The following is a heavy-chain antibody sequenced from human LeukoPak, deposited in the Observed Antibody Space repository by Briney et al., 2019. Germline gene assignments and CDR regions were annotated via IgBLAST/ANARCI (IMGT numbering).Heavy chain of an antibody. Sequence: PGGSLRLSCAASGFTFSSYGMHWVRQAPGKGLEWVAVIWYDGSNKYYADSVKGRFTISRDNSKNTLYLQMNSLRAEDTAVYYCARDPTYCTNGVCYLFVYWGQGTLVTVSS. CDR2: IWYDGSNK. V-gene: IGHV3-33*01. D-gene: IGHD2-8*01. J-gene: IGHJ4*02. CDR3: ARDPTYCTNGVCYLFVY. CDR1: GFTFSSYG.